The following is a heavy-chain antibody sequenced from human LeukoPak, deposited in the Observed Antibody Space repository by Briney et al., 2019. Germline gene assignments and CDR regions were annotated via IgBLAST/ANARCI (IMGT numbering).Heavy chain of an antibody. CDR3: ARGPGNSGGYYFDY. V-gene: IGHV4-30-2*01. CDR2: IYHSGST. Sequence: SQTLSLTCAVSGGSISGGGYSWSWIRQPPGEGLEWIGYIYHSGSTSYNPSLQSRVTISIDRSKNQFSLKLSSVTAADTAVYYCARGPGNSGGYYFDYWGQGTLVTVSS. J-gene: IGHJ4*02. CDR1: GGSISGGGYS. D-gene: IGHD2-15*01.